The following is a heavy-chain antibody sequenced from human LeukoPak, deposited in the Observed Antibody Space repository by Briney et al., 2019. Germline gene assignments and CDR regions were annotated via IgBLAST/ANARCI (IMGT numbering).Heavy chain of an antibody. D-gene: IGHD6-13*01. V-gene: IGHV4-59*01. CDR3: ARDMQQLGYYYYYGMDV. CDR1: GGSISSYY. J-gene: IGHJ6*02. Sequence: SETLSLTCTVSGGSISSYYWSWIRKPPGKGLEWIGYIYYSGSTNYNPSLKSRVTISVDTSKNQFSLKLSSVTAADTAVYYCARDMQQLGYYYYYGMDVWGQGTTVTVSS. CDR2: IYYSGST.